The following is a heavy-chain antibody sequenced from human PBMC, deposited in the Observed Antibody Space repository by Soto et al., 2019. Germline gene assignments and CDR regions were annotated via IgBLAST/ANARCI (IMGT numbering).Heavy chain of an antibody. CDR3: AKDRHLDIVVVVAAYRTYGMDV. V-gene: IGHV3-30*18. D-gene: IGHD2-15*01. CDR2: ISYDGSNK. CDR1: GFTFSSYG. J-gene: IGHJ6*02. Sequence: GGSLRLSCAASGFTFSSYGMHWVRQAPGKGLEWVAVISYDGSNKYYADSVKGRFTISSDNSKNTLYLKMNSLRAEDTAVYYCAKDRHLDIVVVVAAYRTYGMDVWGQGTTVTVSS.